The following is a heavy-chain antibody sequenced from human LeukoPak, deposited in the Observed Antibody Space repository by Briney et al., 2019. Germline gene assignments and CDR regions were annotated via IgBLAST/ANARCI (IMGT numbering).Heavy chain of an antibody. V-gene: IGHV1-2*04. J-gene: IGHJ5*02. CDR3: ARLYGSGSIGVGSVGYNWFDP. Sequence: ASVKVSCKASGYTFTGYYMHWVRQAPGQGLEWMGWINPNSGGTNYAQKFQGWVTMTRDTSISTAYMELSRLRSDDTAVYYCARLYGSGSIGVGSVGYNWFDPWGQGTLVTVSS. CDR2: INPNSGGT. CDR1: GYTFTGYY. D-gene: IGHD3-10*01.